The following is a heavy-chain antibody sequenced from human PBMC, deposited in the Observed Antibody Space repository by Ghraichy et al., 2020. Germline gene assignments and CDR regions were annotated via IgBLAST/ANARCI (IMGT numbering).Heavy chain of an antibody. CDR2: IKQDGSEK. Sequence: LSLTCAASGFTFSSYWMSWVRQAPGEGLEWLANIKQDGSEKYYVDSVKGRFTISRDNAKNSLYLQMNSLRAEDTAVYYCARTDHYYYAMDVWGQGTTVTVSS. CDR1: GFTFSSYW. J-gene: IGHJ6*02. CDR3: ARTDHYYYAMDV. V-gene: IGHV3-7*01.